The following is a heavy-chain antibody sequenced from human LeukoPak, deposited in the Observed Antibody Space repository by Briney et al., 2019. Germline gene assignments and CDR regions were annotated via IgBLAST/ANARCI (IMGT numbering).Heavy chain of an antibody. CDR1: GGSFSGHY. Sequence: PSETLSLICAVYGGSFSGHYWTWLRQPPGRGLEWVGEINHSGRTNYTPSLKSRATISVDTSKNQFSLQLSSVTAADTSVYYCARGYYYDGSAYFDYWGQGTLVTVSS. CDR3: ARGYYYDGSAYFDY. D-gene: IGHD3-22*01. CDR2: INHSGRT. V-gene: IGHV4-34*01. J-gene: IGHJ4*02.